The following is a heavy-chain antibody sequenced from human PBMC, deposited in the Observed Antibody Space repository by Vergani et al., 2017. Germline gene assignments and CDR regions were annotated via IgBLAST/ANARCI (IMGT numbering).Heavy chain of an antibody. CDR3: ARFKLGYCSSTSCTNYYYYGMDV. J-gene: IGHJ6*02. Sequence: QVQLVQSGDEVKKPGSSVKVSCKASGGTFSSYAISWVRQAPGQGLEWMGGIIPIFCTANYAQKFQGRVTITADESTSTAYMELSSLRSEDTAVYYCARFKLGYCSSTSCTNYYYYGMDVWGQGTTVTVSS. CDR2: IIPIFCTA. D-gene: IGHD2-2*01. CDR1: GGTFSSYA. V-gene: IGHV1-69*01.